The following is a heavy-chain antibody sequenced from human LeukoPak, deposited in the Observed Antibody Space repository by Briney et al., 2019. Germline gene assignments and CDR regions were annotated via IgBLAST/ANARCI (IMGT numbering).Heavy chain of an antibody. V-gene: IGHV3-66*02. CDR2: IYTADGT. Sequence: GESLRLSCAASGFIVNNNFMSWVRQAPGKELEWVAVIYTADGTHYADSVKGRFTISRDSSRNTLYLQMNSLRGEDTAVYYCARSSRSRFLEWLSYFDYWGQGTLVTVSS. D-gene: IGHD3-3*01. CDR1: GFIVNNNF. CDR3: ARSSRSRFLEWLSYFDY. J-gene: IGHJ4*02.